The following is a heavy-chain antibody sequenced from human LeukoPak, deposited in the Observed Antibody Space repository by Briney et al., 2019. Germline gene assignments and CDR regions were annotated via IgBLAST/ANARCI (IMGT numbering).Heavy chain of an antibody. CDR3: ARAASSLPDY. CDR2: IYYSGST. V-gene: IGHV4-39*07. CDR1: GGSISSSIYY. D-gene: IGHD6-13*01. Sequence: SETLSLTCIVSGGSISSSIYYWGWIRQPPGKGLEWIGSIYYSGSTYYNPSLKSRVTISVDTSKNPFSLKLSSVTAADTAVYYCARAASSLPDYWGQGTLVTVSS. J-gene: IGHJ4*02.